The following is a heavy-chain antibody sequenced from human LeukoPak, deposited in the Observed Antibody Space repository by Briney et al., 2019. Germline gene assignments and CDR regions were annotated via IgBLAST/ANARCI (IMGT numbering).Heavy chain of an antibody. D-gene: IGHD2-21*02. CDR3: ARDRGIVVVTAIRYYYYYMDV. J-gene: IGHJ6*03. Sequence: GASVKVSCKASGYTFISYAMHWVRQAPGQRLEWMGWINGGNGNTKYSQEFQGRVTITRDTSASIAYMELSSLRSDDTAVYYCARDRGIVVVTAIRYYYYYMDVWGKGTTVTVSS. CDR1: GYTFISYA. V-gene: IGHV1-3*01. CDR2: INGGNGNT.